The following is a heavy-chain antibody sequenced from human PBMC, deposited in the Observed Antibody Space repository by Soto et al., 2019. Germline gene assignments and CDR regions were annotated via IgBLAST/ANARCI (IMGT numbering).Heavy chain of an antibody. CDR1: GYTITSYG. Sequence: QFQLVQSGTEVKKHGASVKVSCKASGYTITSYGIRWVRQAPEQGLEWMGWISAYNGNTKSAQKLQGRVTMTTDTSTSTAYMELRSLRSDDTAVYYGSRDLAVGLVDYWGQGTLVTVSS. CDR3: SRDLAVGLVDY. D-gene: IGHD6-19*01. CDR2: ISAYNGNT. J-gene: IGHJ4*02. V-gene: IGHV1-18*01.